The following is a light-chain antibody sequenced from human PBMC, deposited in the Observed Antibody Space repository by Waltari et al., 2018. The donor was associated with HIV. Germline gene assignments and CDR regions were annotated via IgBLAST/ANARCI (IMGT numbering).Light chain of an antibody. V-gene: IGLV1-47*01. CDR2: RNN. J-gene: IGLJ2*01. Sequence: QSVLTQPPSASGTPGQSVTISCSGTSSNIGTNYVYWYQQFPGTAPKLLIYRNNKRPSGVPDRFSGSKSGTSASLDISGLRSDDEAEYYCAAWDDTLTVVFGGGTK. CDR3: AAWDDTLTVV. CDR1: SSNIGTNY.